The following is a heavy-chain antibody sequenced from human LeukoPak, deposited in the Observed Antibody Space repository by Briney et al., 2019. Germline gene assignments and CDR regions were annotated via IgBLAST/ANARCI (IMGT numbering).Heavy chain of an antibody. J-gene: IGHJ4*02. CDR3: ARAYYDSSGYYYLDY. CDR1: GYTFTSYY. CDR2: INPSGGST. D-gene: IGHD3-22*01. V-gene: IGHV1-46*01. Sequence: ASVKVSCKASGYTFTSYYMHWVRQAPGQGLEWMGIINPSGGSTSYAQKFQGRVTMTRDTSISTAYMELSRLRSDDTAVYYCARAYYDSSGYYYLDYWGQGTLVTVSS.